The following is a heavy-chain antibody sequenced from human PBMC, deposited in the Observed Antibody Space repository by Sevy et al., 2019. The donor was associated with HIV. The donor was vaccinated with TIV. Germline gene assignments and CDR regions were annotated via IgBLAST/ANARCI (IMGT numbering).Heavy chain of an antibody. CDR3: AKTLQKLPFHPHYFDY. D-gene: IGHD2-21*02. CDR1: GFTFSYYG. CDR2: IWYDGTNK. J-gene: IGHJ4*02. Sequence: GGSLRLSCAASGFTFSYYGMHWVRQAPGKGLEWVAVIWYDGTNKYYADSVKGRFTISRDNAKNTLYLQMNSLRAEDTAMFYCAKTLQKLPFHPHYFDYWCQGTLVTVSS. V-gene: IGHV3-33*03.